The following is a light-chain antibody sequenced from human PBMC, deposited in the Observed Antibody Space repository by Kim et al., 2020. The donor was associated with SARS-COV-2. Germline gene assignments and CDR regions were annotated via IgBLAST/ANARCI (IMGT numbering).Light chain of an antibody. J-gene: IGKJ4*01. CDR3: QQYDGLPPT. V-gene: IGKV1-33*01. Sequence: APVGDRVIITCQASKDVRKYLNWYQLKPGKAPKLLIYEASNLYTGVPSRFRGRGSGTRFSFTISSLQPEDIASYYCQQYDGLPPTFGGGTKVDIK. CDR1: KDVRKY. CDR2: EAS.